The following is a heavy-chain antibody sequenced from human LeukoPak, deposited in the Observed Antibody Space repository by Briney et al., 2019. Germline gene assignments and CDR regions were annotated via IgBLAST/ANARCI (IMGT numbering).Heavy chain of an antibody. D-gene: IGHD6-19*01. CDR1: GGTFSSYA. J-gene: IGHJ5*02. CDR3: ARGVAVAGTSSWFDP. CDR2: IIPIFGTA. V-gene: IGHV1-69*13. Sequence: SVKVSCKASGGTFSSYAISWVRQAPGQGLEWMGGIIPIFGTANYAQKFQGRVTITADESTSTAYMELSRLRSDDTAVYYCARGVAVAGTSSWFDPWGQGTLVTVSS.